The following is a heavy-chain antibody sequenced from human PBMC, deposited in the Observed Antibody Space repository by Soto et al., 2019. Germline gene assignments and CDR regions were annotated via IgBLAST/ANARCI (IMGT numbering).Heavy chain of an antibody. CDR1: GGSISSYY. CDR3: ARGITIFGVIWFDP. V-gene: IGHV4-59*01. CDR2: IYSSGST. Sequence: SETLSLTCTVSGGSISSYYWSWIRQPPGKGLEWIGYIYSSGSTKYNPSLKSRVTTSMDTSKNQLSLTLSSVTAADTAVYYCARGITIFGVIWFDPWGQGTLVTVSS. J-gene: IGHJ5*02. D-gene: IGHD3-3*01.